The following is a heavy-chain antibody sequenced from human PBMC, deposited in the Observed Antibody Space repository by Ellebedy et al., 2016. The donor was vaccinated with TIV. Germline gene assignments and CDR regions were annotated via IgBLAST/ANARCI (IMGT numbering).Heavy chain of an antibody. J-gene: IGHJ4*02. D-gene: IGHD3-10*01. CDR1: GGSFSGYY. CDR2: INHSGST. V-gene: IGHV4-34*01. CDR3: ATNSGSGSYVFDY. Sequence: SETLSLXXAVYGGSFSGYYWSWIRQPPGKGLEWIGEINHSGSTNYNPSLKSRVTISVDTSKNQFSLKLSSVTAADTAVYYCATNSGSGSYVFDYWGQGTVVTVSS.